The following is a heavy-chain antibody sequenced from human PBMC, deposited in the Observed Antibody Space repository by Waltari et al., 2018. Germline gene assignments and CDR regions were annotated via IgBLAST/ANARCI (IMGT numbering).Heavy chain of an antibody. V-gene: IGHV1-2*02. D-gene: IGHD3-10*01. Sequence: QVQLVQSGAEVKKPGASVKVSCKASGYTFTGYYMHWVRPAPGQGLEWMGWINPNSGGTNYAQKFQGRVTMTRDTSISTAYMELSRLRSDDTAVYYCARGQDYYGSGSYGYYYGMDVWGQGTTVTVSS. CDR1: GYTFTGYY. CDR2: INPNSGGT. CDR3: ARGQDYYGSGSYGYYYGMDV. J-gene: IGHJ6*02.